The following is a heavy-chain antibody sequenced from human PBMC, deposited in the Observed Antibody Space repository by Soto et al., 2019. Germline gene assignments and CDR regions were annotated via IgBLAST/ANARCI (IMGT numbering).Heavy chain of an antibody. CDR3: ARDMGITMVRRSRGMDV. J-gene: IGHJ6*02. D-gene: IGHD3-10*01. V-gene: IGHV3-33*01. CDR2: IWYDGSNK. CDR1: GFTFSSYG. Sequence: QVQLVESGGGVVQPGRSLRLSCAASGFTFSSYGMHWVRQAPGKGLEWVAVIWYDGSNKYYADSVKGRFTISRDNSKNTLYLQMNSLRAEDTAVYYCARDMGITMVRRSRGMDVWGQGTTVTVSS.